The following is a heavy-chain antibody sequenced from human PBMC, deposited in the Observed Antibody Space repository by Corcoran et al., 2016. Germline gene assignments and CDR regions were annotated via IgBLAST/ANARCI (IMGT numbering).Heavy chain of an antibody. CDR2: INPNSGGT. D-gene: IGHD3-16*02. CDR1: GYTFTGYY. V-gene: IGHV1-2*02. CDR3: ARDSDYVWGSDRSKSYGMDV. J-gene: IGHJ6*02. Sequence: QVQLVQSGAEGKKPGASVKVSCKASGYTFTGYYMHWVRQAPGQGLEWMGWINPNSGGTNYAQKFQGRVTMTRDTPISTAYMELSRLRSDDTAVYYCARDSDYVWGSDRSKSYGMDVWGQGTTVTVSS.